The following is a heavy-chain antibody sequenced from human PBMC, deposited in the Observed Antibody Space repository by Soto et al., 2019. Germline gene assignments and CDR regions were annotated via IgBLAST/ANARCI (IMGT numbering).Heavy chain of an antibody. J-gene: IGHJ4*02. Sequence: GGSLRLSCAASGLTFSSYAMSWVRQAPGKGLEWVSTISGSGGSTYYADSVKGRFTISRDNSKNTLYLQMNSLRAEDTAVYYCAKHRPLGYCSSTSCPLYYFDYWGQGTLVTVSS. D-gene: IGHD2-2*01. V-gene: IGHV3-23*01. CDR2: ISGSGGST. CDR3: AKHRPLGYCSSTSCPLYYFDY. CDR1: GLTFSSYA.